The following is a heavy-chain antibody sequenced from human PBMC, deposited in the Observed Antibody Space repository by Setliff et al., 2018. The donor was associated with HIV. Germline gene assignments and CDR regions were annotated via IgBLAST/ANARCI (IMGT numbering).Heavy chain of an antibody. CDR1: GDSIDNKYY. CDR2: VYHTGTA. J-gene: IGHJ6*03. Sequence: SETLSLTCVVSGDSIDNKYYWAWIRQPPGRGLEWIGTVYHTGTAYYNSSLKSRVAISIDTSNNRFSLRLYSVTAADTAMYYCARQNYYDSSGYYGYYYYYYMDVWGKGTTVTVSS. CDR3: ARQNYYDSSGYYGYYYYYYMDV. D-gene: IGHD3-22*01. V-gene: IGHV4-38-2*01.